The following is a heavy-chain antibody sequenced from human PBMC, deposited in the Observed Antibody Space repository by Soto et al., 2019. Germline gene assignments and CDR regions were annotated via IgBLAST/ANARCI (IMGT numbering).Heavy chain of an antibody. CDR1: GGSFSDFY. CDR2: TNHIGYT. Sequence: QVQLQQWGAGLLKPSETLSLTCAVSGGSFSDFYWTWIRQLPGKGLEWIGETNHIGYTNYNPSLESRVAISVDTSKNQFSLNLRSVTAADTAVYYCGPRGAVAPRGYWGQGTLVTVSS. J-gene: IGHJ4*02. CDR3: GPRGAVAPRGY. V-gene: IGHV4-34*02. D-gene: IGHD2-15*01.